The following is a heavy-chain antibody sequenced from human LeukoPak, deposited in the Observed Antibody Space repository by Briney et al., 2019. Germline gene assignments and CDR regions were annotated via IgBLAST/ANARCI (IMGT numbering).Heavy chain of an antibody. CDR3: VRERDLWFGELLED. Sequence: PSETLSLTCAVHGGSFSGYYWSWIRQPPGKGLEWIGEINHSGSTNYNPSLKSRVTISVDTSKNQFSLKLSSVTAADTAVYYCVRERDLWFGELLEDWGQGTLVTVSS. CDR2: INHSGST. V-gene: IGHV4-34*01. CDR1: GGSFSGYY. D-gene: IGHD3-10*01. J-gene: IGHJ4*02.